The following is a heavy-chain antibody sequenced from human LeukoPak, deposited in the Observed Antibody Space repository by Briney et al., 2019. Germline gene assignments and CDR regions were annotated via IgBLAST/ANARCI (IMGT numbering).Heavy chain of an antibody. CDR1: GYTFTSYG. Sequence: ASVKVSCKASGYTFTSYGISWVRQAPGQGLEWMGWISAYNGNTNYAQKLQGRVTMTTDTSTSTAYMELRSLRSDDTAVYYCARAGIAAAGILFPVGAFDIWGQGTMVTVSS. D-gene: IGHD6-13*01. J-gene: IGHJ3*02. V-gene: IGHV1-18*01. CDR3: ARAGIAAAGILFPVGAFDI. CDR2: ISAYNGNT.